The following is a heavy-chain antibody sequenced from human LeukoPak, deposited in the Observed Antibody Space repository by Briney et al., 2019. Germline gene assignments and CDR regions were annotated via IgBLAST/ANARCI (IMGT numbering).Heavy chain of an antibody. CDR1: GYTFTSYY. D-gene: IGHD3-9*01. CDR3: ARDWGPDVLRCFDWFYYFDY. Sequence: ASVKVSCKASGYTFTSYYMHWVRQAPGQGLEWMGIINPSGGSTSYAQKFQGRVTMTRDTSTSTVYMELSSLRSEDTAVYYCARDWGPDVLRCFDWFYYFDYWGQGTLVTVSS. CDR2: INPSGGST. V-gene: IGHV1-46*01. J-gene: IGHJ4*02.